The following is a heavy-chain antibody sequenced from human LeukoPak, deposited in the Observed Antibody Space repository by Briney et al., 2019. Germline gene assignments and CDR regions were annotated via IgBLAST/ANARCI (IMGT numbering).Heavy chain of an antibody. CDR2: IYYTGST. J-gene: IGHJ6*03. D-gene: IGHD1-7*01. V-gene: IGHV4-39*07. Sequence: NPSETLSLTCTVSGGSISSSSYYWGWIRQPPGKGLEWIGSIYYTGSTNYNPSLKSRVTMSVDTSKNQFSLKLSSVTAADTAVYYCARDPSTLNWNYGHYYYMDVWGKGTTVTVSS. CDR3: ARDPSTLNWNYGHYYYMDV. CDR1: GGSISSSSYY.